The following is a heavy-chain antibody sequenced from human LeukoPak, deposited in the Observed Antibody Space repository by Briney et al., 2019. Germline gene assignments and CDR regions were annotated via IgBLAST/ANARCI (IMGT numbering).Heavy chain of an antibody. CDR3: AKSRIGYDY. V-gene: IGHV3-23*01. D-gene: IGHD2/OR15-2a*01. CDR1: GFTFNNFA. Sequence: GGSLRLSCAASGFTFNNFAMTWVRQAPGKGLEWVSTISGTGGNTYYADSVKGRFTISRDNSKNTLYLQMDSLRAEDTAVYYCAKSRIGYDYWGQGTLVTV. CDR2: ISGTGGNT. J-gene: IGHJ4*02.